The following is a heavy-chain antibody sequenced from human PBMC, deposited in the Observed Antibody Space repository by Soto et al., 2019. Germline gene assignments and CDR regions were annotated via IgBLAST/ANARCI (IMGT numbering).Heavy chain of an antibody. CDR1: GCSIRGYS. J-gene: IGHJ6*02. CDR3: ARVAMENYHDMWSGSTSSALDV. CDR2: VSHSGRT. D-gene: IGHD3-3*01. V-gene: IGHV4-59*13. Sequence: PXETLSLTCKVSGCSIRGYSWSWIRQTPGEGLEWIGYVSHSGRTDYSPSLKNRVTISLDMSKNHFALHVNSVDPADTAVYYCARVAMENYHDMWSGSTSSALDVWGQGTTVTVSS.